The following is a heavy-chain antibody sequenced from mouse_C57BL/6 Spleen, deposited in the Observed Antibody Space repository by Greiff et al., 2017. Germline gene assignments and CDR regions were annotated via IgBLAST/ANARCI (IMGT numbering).Heavy chain of an antibody. D-gene: IGHD2-2*01. CDR1: GFTFSDYG. J-gene: IGHJ4*01. CDR3: ARKYGYPYAMDY. Sequence: EVTVVESGGGLVKPGGSLKLSCAASGFTFSDYGMHWVRQAPEKGLEWVAYISSGSSTIYYADTVKGRFTISRDNAKNTLFLQMTSLRSEDTAMYYCARKYGYPYAMDYWGQGTSVTVSA. V-gene: IGHV5-17*01. CDR2: ISSGSSTI.